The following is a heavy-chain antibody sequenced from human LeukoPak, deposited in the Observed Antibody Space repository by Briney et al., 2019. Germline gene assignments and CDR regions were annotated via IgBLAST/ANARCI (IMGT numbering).Heavy chain of an antibody. J-gene: IGHJ4*02. CDR1: GYTLTELS. D-gene: IGHD3-22*01. CDR2: ISAYNGNT. V-gene: IGHV1-18*01. Sequence: ASVKVSCKVSGYTLTELSMHWMRQAPGQGLEWMGWISAYNGNTNYAQKLQGRVTMTTDTSTSTAYMELRSLRSDDTALYYCARATHYYESSGYDYWGQGTLVTVSS. CDR3: ARATHYYESSGYDY.